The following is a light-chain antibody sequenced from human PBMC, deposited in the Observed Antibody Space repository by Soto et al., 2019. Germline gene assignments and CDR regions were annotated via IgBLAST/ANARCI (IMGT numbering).Light chain of an antibody. J-gene: IGKJ5*01. V-gene: IGKV3-20*01. CDR3: QQYGSSLPIT. Sequence: EIVMTQSPATLSVSPGERATLSCRASQSVSSSYLAWYQQKPGQAPRLLIYGASSRATGIPDRFSGSGSGTDFTLTISRLEPEDFAVYYCQQYGSSLPITFGQGTRLEIK. CDR2: GAS. CDR1: QSVSSSY.